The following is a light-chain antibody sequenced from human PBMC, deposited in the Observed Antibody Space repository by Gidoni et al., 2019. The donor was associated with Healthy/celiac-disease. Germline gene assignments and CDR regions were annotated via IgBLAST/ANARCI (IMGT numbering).Light chain of an antibody. Sequence: IQMTQSPSSLSASVGDSVTITCRASQGSRNDLGWYQQKPGKAPKPLIYAASSLQSGVPSRVSGSGSGTDFTLTISSLQPEDFATYYCLQDYNYPWTFGQGTKVEIK. CDR2: AAS. CDR1: QGSRND. J-gene: IGKJ1*01. V-gene: IGKV1-6*01. CDR3: LQDYNYPWT.